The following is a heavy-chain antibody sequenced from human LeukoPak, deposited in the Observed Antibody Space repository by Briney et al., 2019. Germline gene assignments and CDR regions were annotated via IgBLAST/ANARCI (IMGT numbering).Heavy chain of an antibody. D-gene: IGHD1-26*01. J-gene: IGHJ4*02. CDR1: GFTFSSYG. Sequence: GGSLRLSCAASGFTFSSYGMHWVRQAPGKGLEWVSVIWYDGSNKYYADYVKGRFTISRDNSKNTLYLQMNSLRAEDTAVYYCAREPGVGATHFDYWGQGTLVTVSS. CDR2: IWYDGSNK. V-gene: IGHV3-33*01. CDR3: AREPGVGATHFDY.